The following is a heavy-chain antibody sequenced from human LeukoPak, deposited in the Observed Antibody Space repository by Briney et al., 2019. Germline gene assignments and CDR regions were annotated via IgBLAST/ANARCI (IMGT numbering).Heavy chain of an antibody. CDR2: ISTTGSTI. V-gene: IGHV3-11*04. D-gene: IGHD1-26*01. CDR1: GFTFSDYY. J-gene: IGHJ4*02. Sequence: KPGGSLRLPCAASGFTFSDYYMNWIRQAPGKGLEWVSYISTTGSTIYYADSVKGRFTISRDNAKNSLYLQLNSLRAEDTAVYYCARRAYSDKAFDYWGQGTLVTVSS. CDR3: ARRAYSDKAFDY.